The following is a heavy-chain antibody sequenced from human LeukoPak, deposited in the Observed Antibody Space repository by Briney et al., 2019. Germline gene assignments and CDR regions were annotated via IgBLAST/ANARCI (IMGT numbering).Heavy chain of an antibody. D-gene: IGHD3-22*01. CDR1: GGSISSSNW. Sequence: PSETLSLTCAVSGGSISSSNWWSWVRQPPGKGLEWIGEIYHSGSTNYNPSLKSRVTISVDTSKNQFSLKLSSVTAADTAVYYCAREGDSSGYLWDFDYWGQGTLVTVSS. V-gene: IGHV4-4*02. J-gene: IGHJ4*02. CDR3: AREGDSSGYLWDFDY. CDR2: IYHSGST.